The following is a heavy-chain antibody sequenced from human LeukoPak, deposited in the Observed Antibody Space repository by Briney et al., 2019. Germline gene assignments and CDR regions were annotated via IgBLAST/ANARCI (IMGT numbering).Heavy chain of an antibody. J-gene: IGHJ4*02. V-gene: IGHV1-24*01. CDR1: GYTLTELS. CDR2: FDPEDGET. CDR3: ATDRGGGVPYYFDY. Sequence: ASVKVSCKVSGYTLTELSMHWVRQAPAKGLERMGGFDPEDGETIYAQKFQGRVTMTEDTSTDTVYMELSSVTSEDTAVYYCATDRGGGVPYYFDYWGQGTLVTVSS. D-gene: IGHD3-16*01.